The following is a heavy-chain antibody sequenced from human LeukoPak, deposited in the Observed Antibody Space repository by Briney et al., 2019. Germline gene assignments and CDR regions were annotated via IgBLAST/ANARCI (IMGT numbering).Heavy chain of an antibody. CDR1: GFDFSTQW. CDR3: AKEYTGTFSPFPSYFDN. Sequence: GGSLRLSCAASGFDFSTQWVSWVRQAPGKGLEWVSAITGSGGRTYYADSVKGRFTISRDNSKNTLYLQMNSLRAEDTAIYYCAKEYTGTFSPFPSYFDNWGQGTLVTVSS. V-gene: IGHV3-23*01. CDR2: ITGSGGRT. D-gene: IGHD1-26*01. J-gene: IGHJ4*02.